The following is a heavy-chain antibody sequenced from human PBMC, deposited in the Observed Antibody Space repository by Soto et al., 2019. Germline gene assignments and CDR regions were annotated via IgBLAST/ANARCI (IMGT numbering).Heavy chain of an antibody. CDR3: ARDRGRSSIVVVTAHAAWFDP. V-gene: IGHV1-69*13. D-gene: IGHD2-21*02. Sequence: RASVKVSCKASGGTFSSYAISWVRQAPGQGLEWMGGIIPIFGTANYAQKFQGRVTITADESTSTAYMELSSLRSEDTAVYYCARDRGRSSIVVVTAHAAWFDPWGQGTLVTVSS. J-gene: IGHJ5*02. CDR1: GGTFSSYA. CDR2: IIPIFGTA.